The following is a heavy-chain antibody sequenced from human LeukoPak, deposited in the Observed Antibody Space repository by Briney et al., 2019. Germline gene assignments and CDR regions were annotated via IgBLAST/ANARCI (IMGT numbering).Heavy chain of an antibody. D-gene: IGHD3-16*01. V-gene: IGHV3-23*01. CDR2: ISGSGGST. J-gene: IGHJ6*02. CDR3: AKDLGFAYNYYYYDMDV. Sequence: GGSLRLSCAASGFTFSSYAMSWVRQAPEKGLEWVSAISGSGGSTYYADSVKGRFTISRDNSKNTLYLQMNSLRAEDTAVYYCAKDLGFAYNYYYYDMDVWGQGTTVTVSS. CDR1: GFTFSSYA.